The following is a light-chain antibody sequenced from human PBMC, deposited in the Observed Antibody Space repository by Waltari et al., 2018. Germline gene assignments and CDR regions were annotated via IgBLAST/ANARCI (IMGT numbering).Light chain of an antibody. Sequence: DIVMTQSPSSLSASVGDRVTITCRASQGISSYLGWYQQKPGKAPKLLIYEASTLQSGVPSRFSGSGSGTDFTLIISSLQPEDFATYFCQQLSTYPLTFGGGTKVETK. CDR2: EAS. CDR3: QQLSTYPLT. J-gene: IGKJ4*01. V-gene: IGKV1-9*01. CDR1: QGISSY.